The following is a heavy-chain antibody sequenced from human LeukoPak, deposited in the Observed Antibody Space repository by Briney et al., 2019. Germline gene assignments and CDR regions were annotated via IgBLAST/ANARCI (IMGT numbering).Heavy chain of an antibody. CDR1: GGPFSGYY. CDR2: IYHSGST. Sequence: SETLSLTCGVYGGPFSGYYWNWIRQPPGKGLEWIGEIYHSGSTNYNPSLKSRVTISVDTSKNQFSLKLSSVTAADTAVYYCARPSYWAGGVFDYWGQGTLVTVSS. D-gene: IGHD2-8*02. CDR3: ARPSYWAGGVFDY. V-gene: IGHV4-34*01. J-gene: IGHJ4*02.